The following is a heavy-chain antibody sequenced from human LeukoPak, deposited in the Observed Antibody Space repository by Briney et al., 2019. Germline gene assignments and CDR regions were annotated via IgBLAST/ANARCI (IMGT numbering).Heavy chain of an antibody. CDR1: GASISNSAYY. CDR3: ARLFFVIDT. J-gene: IGHJ5*02. Sequence: SETLSLSCTVSGASISNSAYYWLWVRQPPGEGLECIGTVHYSGSTFYNPSLKSRVNISVDTSKNQFSLQLSSVTAADTAVYYCARLFFVIDTWGQGTLVTVSS. V-gene: IGHV4-39*01. D-gene: IGHD3-3*01. CDR2: VHYSGST.